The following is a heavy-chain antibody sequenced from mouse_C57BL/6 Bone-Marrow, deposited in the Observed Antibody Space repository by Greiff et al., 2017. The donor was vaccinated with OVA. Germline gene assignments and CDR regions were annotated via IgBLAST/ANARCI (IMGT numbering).Heavy chain of an antibody. V-gene: IGHV5-16*01. Sequence: EVMLVESEGGLVQPGSSMKLSCTASGFTFSDYYMAWVRQVPEKGLEWVANINYDGSSTYYLDSLKSRFIISRDNAKNILYLQMSSLKSEDTATYYCARVPFTTVVAPAMDYWGQGTSVTVSS. D-gene: IGHD1-1*01. CDR3: ARVPFTTVVAPAMDY. CDR1: GFTFSDYY. CDR2: INYDGSST. J-gene: IGHJ4*01.